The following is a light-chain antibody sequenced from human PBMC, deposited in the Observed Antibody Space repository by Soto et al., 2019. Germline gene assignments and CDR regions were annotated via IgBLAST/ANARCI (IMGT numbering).Light chain of an antibody. CDR1: QGVGTN. V-gene: IGKV3-11*01. J-gene: IGKJ5*01. CDR3: QQRKTLIT. Sequence: IVLTQPPGTLSLSAGERATLSCSASQGVGTNLAWYQYKPGQAPRLLTFDETNRTTGIPVRFSGSESGTDFTITISSLEPEDFAVYYCQQRKTLITFGQGTRLEIK. CDR2: DET.